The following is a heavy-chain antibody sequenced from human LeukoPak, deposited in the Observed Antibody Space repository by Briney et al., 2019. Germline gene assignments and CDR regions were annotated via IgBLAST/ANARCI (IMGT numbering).Heavy chain of an antibody. CDR2: IYYSGTT. J-gene: IGHJ4*02. Sequence: SETLSLTCTVSGDSISSSTSYYWGWIRQPPGKGLKWIVSIYYSGTTYYNPSLKSRATISVDTFKNYFSLKLSSVTAADTAVYYCARQRGYCSGGSCYRTPHFDYWGQGTLVTVSS. D-gene: IGHD2-15*01. CDR3: ARQRGYCSGGSCYRTPHFDY. CDR1: GDSISSSTSYY. V-gene: IGHV4-39*01.